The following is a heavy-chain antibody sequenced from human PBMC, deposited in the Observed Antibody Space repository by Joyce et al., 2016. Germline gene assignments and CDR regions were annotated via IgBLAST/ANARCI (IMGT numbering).Heavy chain of an antibody. CDR2: ITGNSIGTSGT. J-gene: IGHJ4*02. Sequence: EERLLEFGGALIQPGDSLRLSCAASGFAFGNFALGWVRQAPGKGLEWVSDITGNSIGTSGTYYADSVRGRFTVSRDNSKNMLYLQMNSLRAEDTAMYYCARLSGQLLVDYFFKSWGQGTLVAVSS. CDR3: ARLSGQLLVDYFFKS. CDR1: GFAFGNFA. V-gene: IGHV3-23*01. D-gene: IGHD6-19*01.